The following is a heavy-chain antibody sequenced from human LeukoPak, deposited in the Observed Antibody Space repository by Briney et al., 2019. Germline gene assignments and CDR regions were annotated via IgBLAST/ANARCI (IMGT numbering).Heavy chain of an antibody. CDR1: GFTVGYNY. D-gene: IGHD6-19*01. CDR2: ISGSGGST. V-gene: IGHV3-23*01. J-gene: IGHJ3*02. CDR3: ANDSVAVAGTLDAFDI. Sequence: PGGSLRLSCAASGFTVGYNYMSWVRQAPGKGLEWVSAISGSGGSTYYADSVKGRFTISRDNSKNTLYLQMNSLRAEDTAVYYCANDSVAVAGTLDAFDIWGQGTMVTVSS.